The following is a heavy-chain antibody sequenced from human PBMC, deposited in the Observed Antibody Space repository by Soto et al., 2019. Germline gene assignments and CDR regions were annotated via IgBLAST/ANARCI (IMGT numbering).Heavy chain of an antibody. CDR3: EKVATRSGYYECFDY. CDR2: ISPSGGST. CDR1: GFTFSSYA. D-gene: IGHD3-3*01. J-gene: IGHJ4*02. Sequence: GGSLRLSCAASGFTFSSYAMSWVRQAPGKGLEWVSAISPSGGSTYYADSVKGRSTISRDNSKNTLYLQMNSLRAEDTAVYYCEKVATRSGYYECFDYWGQGNLVTVS. V-gene: IGHV3-23*01.